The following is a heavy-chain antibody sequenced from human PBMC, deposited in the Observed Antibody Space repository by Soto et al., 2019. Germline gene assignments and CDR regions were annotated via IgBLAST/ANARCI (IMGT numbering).Heavy chain of an antibody. CDR3: ARGPTSPIVVVPAAIDV. V-gene: IGHV3-33*01. CDR2: IWYDGSNK. J-gene: IGHJ6*02. Sequence: GGSLRLSCAASGFTFSSYGMHWVRQAPGKGLEWVAVIWYDGSNKYYADSVKGRFTISRDNSKNTLYLQMNSLRAEDTAVYYCARGPTSPIVVVPAAIDVWGQGTTVTVSS. CDR1: GFTFSSYG. D-gene: IGHD2-2*01.